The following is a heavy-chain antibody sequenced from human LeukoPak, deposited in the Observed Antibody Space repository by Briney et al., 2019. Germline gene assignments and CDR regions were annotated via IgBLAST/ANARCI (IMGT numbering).Heavy chain of an antibody. CDR1: GGSSSSYY. Sequence: SETLSLTCTASGGSSSSYYWSWIRQPAGKGLEWIGRIYSSGTTNYNPSLKSRVTMSVDTSKYQISLKLSSVTAADTAVYYCARGLGTINFDYWGQGTLVTVSS. V-gene: IGHV4-4*07. D-gene: IGHD1-7*01. J-gene: IGHJ4*02. CDR2: IYSSGTT. CDR3: ARGLGTINFDY.